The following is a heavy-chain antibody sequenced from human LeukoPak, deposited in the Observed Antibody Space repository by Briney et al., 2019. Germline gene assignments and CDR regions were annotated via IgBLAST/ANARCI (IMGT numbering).Heavy chain of an antibody. CDR3: ARGEQQLVPSWFDP. J-gene: IGHJ5*02. Sequence: KASETLPLTCTVSSGSISSGDYYWSWIRQPPGKGLEWVGSNYYSGSTYYNPSLKSRVTISVDTSKNQFSLKLSSVTAADTAVYYCARGEQQLVPSWFDPWGQGTLVTVSS. CDR2: NYYSGST. D-gene: IGHD6-13*01. CDR1: SGSISSGDYY. V-gene: IGHV4-30-4*08.